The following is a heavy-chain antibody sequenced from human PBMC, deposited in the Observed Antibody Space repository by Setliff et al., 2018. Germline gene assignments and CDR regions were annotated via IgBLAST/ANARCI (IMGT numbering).Heavy chain of an antibody. V-gene: IGHV1-18*01. J-gene: IGHJ4*02. CDR2: ISAYNGNT. CDR1: GYTFTSYG. D-gene: IGHD3-22*01. CDR3: ARDQWTYDSSGYYYRFDY. Sequence: GASVKVSCKASGYTFTSYGISWVRQAPGQGLEWMGWISAYNGNTNYAQKLQGRVTMTADTSTSTAYMELRSLRSDDTAVYYCARDQWTYDSSGYYYRFDYWGQGTLVTVSS.